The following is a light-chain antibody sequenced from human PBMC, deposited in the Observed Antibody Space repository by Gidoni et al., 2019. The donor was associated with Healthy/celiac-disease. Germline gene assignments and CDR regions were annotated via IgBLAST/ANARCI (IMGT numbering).Light chain of an antibody. CDR2: AAS. CDR3: LQHNSYPRT. J-gene: IGKJ1*01. V-gene: IGKV1-17*01. Sequence: DIQMTQSPSSLSASVGDRVTITCRASQGIRNDVGWYQQKPGKAPKRMIYAASSLQSGVPSKFSGSGSGTEFTLTIRSLQPEDFVTYYCLQHNSYPRTFGQGTKVEIK. CDR1: QGIRND.